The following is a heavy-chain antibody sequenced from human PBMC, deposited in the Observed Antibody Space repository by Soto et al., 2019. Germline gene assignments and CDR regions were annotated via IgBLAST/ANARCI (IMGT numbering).Heavy chain of an antibody. J-gene: IGHJ4*02. D-gene: IGHD5-18*01. CDR2: INHSGST. CDR3: ARGLAM. CDR1: GGSFSGYY. V-gene: IGHV4-34*01. Sequence: ASETLSLTCAVYGGSFSGYYWSWIRQPPGKGLEWIGEINHSGSTNYNPSLKSRVTISVDTSKNQFSLKLSSVTAADTAVYYCARGLAMWGQGTLVTVSS.